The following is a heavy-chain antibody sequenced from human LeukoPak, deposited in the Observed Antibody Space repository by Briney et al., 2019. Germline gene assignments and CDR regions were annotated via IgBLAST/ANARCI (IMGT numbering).Heavy chain of an antibody. CDR3: ARDEWD. CDR1: GFTFSSYA. Sequence: AGGSLRLSCAAFGFTFSSYAMHWVRQAPGKGLEWVAVISYDGSNKYYADSVKGRFTISRDNSKNTLYLQMNSLRAEDTAVYYCARDEWDWGQGTLVTVSS. CDR2: ISYDGSNK. D-gene: IGHD1-26*01. J-gene: IGHJ4*02. V-gene: IGHV3-30-3*01.